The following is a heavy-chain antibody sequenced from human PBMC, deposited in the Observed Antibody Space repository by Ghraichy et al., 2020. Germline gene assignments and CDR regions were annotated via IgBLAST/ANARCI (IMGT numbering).Heavy chain of an antibody. CDR2: ISSSSSTI. D-gene: IGHD1-20*01. Sequence: GGSLRLSCAASGFTFSSYSMNWVRQAPGKGLEWVSYISSSSSTIYYADSVKGRFTISRDNAKNSLYLQMNSLRAEDTAVYYCARAHNWNLIYWGQGTLVTVSS. CDR3: ARAHNWNLIY. J-gene: IGHJ4*02. CDR1: GFTFSSYS. V-gene: IGHV3-48*01.